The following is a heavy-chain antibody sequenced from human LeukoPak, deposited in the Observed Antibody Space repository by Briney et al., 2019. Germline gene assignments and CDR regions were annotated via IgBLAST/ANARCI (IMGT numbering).Heavy chain of an antibody. V-gene: IGHV4-30-4*01. CDR3: ARDSTIVGAPFDY. Sequence: NPSETLSLTCTVSGGSFSSGDYSWSWIRQPPGKGLEWMGHVYHSGTTHHNPSLQRRVAISIDTSKNQFSLRLTSVTAADTAMYYCARDSTIVGAPFDYWGQGRLVTVSS. CDR1: GGSFSSGDYS. CDR2: VYHSGTT. D-gene: IGHD1-26*01. J-gene: IGHJ4*02.